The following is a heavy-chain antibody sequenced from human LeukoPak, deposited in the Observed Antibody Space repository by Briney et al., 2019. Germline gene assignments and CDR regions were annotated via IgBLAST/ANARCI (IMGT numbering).Heavy chain of an antibody. Sequence: SQILSLTCAISGDSVSSNSAAWNWIRQSPSGGLEWLGTTYYRSKWYNDYAVSVKSRMTINPDTSKNQFSLQLNPVTPEDTAVYYCAIGYDSSGHYLDAFDFWGQGTMVTVSS. D-gene: IGHD3-22*01. CDR2: TYYRSKWYN. CDR1: GDSVSSNSAA. CDR3: AIGYDSSGHYLDAFDF. V-gene: IGHV6-1*01. J-gene: IGHJ3*01.